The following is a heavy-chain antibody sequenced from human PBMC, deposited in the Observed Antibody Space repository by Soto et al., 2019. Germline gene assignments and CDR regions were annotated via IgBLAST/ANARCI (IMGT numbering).Heavy chain of an antibody. J-gene: IGHJ4*02. CDR3: ARKGDMITLRGIIAILY. V-gene: IGHV1-18*01. CDR2: ISPYNGNT. D-gene: IGHD3-16*02. CDR1: WYPFTNYG. Sequence: ASGKVSCKASWYPFTNYGITWVRQAPGPGLEGMGWISPYNGNTKHAQKFQGKVTMTAAPATSPAYMERRSLRPDDPAVYYCARKGDMITLRGIIAILYRGPGTLVTGSS.